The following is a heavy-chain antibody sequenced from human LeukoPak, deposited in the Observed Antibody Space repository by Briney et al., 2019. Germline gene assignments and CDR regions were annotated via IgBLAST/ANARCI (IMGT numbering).Heavy chain of an antibody. V-gene: IGHV4-30-4*01. CDR2: IYYSGST. Sequence: SETLSLTCTVSRGSISSGDYYWSWIRQPPGKGLEWIGYIYYSGSTYYNPSLKSRVTLSVDTSKNQFSLKLSSVTAADTAVYYCARGGLDIVVVPAAQNWFDPWGQGTLVTVSS. J-gene: IGHJ5*02. D-gene: IGHD2-2*01. CDR1: RGSISSGDYY. CDR3: ARGGLDIVVVPAAQNWFDP.